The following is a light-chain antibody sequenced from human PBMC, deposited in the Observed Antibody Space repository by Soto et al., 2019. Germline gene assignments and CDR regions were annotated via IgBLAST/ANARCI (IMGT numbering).Light chain of an antibody. CDR2: HAS. CDR3: QRYNSYSEA. CDR1: QSISNW. J-gene: IGKJ1*01. Sequence: DIQLTQSLSSLSASVGDRFTITCRASQSISNWLAWYQQKPGTAPKVLIYHASNLQSGVPSRFSGSGSGTEFTLTISSLQPDDFATYYCQRYNSYSEAFGQGTKVDIK. V-gene: IGKV1-5*01.